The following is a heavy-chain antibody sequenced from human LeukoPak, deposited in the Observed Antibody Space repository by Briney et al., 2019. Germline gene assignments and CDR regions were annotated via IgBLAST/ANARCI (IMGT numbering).Heavy chain of an antibody. Sequence: SETLSLTCTVYGGSISSSSYYWGWIRQPPGKGLEWIGSIYYSGSTYYNPSLKSRVTISVDTSKNQFSLKLSSVTAADTAVYYCARVTDPRYNWFDPWGQGTLVTVSS. V-gene: IGHV4-39*07. J-gene: IGHJ5*02. CDR3: ARVTDPRYNWFDP. D-gene: IGHD2-21*02. CDR2: IYYSGST. CDR1: GGSISSSSYY.